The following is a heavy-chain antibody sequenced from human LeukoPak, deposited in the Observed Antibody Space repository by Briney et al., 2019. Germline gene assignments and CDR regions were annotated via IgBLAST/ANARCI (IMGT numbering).Heavy chain of an antibody. V-gene: IGHV1-24*01. CDR3: ATDPWGVGAHSAFDI. D-gene: IGHD1-26*01. CDR2: FDPEDGET. CDR1: GYTLTKLS. Sequence: ASVKVSCKVSGYTLTKLSMHWVRQAPGKGLEWMGGFDPEDGETIYAQKFQGRVTMTEDTSTDTAYMELSSLRSEDTAVYYCATDPWGVGAHSAFDIWGQGTMVTVSS. J-gene: IGHJ3*02.